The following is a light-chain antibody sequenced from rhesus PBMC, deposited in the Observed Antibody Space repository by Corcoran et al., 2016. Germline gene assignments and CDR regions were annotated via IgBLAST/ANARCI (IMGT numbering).Light chain of an antibody. CDR1: QSISNW. Sequence: DIQMTQSPSSLSASVGDTVTITCRASQSISNWLDWYQQKPGKAPKLLIYKASNLLSGVPSRFRGSGSGTDFTLTISSLQPEDFANYYCLQYSSSPYTFGQGTKVEMK. V-gene: IGKV1-22*01. J-gene: IGKJ2*01. CDR2: KAS. CDR3: LQYSSSPYT.